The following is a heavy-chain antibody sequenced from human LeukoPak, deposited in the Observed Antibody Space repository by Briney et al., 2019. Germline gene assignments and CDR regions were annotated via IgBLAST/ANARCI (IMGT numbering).Heavy chain of an antibody. CDR3: ARVTGGANFDH. D-gene: IGHD1-14*01. J-gene: IGHJ4*02. CDR2: INPGSGNT. Sequence: ASVKVSCKASGHTFTRYYIHWVRQAPGQGLEWMGVINPGSGNTNYAQKFQDRVTMTRDTSTGTVCMELSSLRSEGTAVYFCARVTGGANFDHWGQGTLVTVSS. V-gene: IGHV1-46*01. CDR1: GHTFTRYY.